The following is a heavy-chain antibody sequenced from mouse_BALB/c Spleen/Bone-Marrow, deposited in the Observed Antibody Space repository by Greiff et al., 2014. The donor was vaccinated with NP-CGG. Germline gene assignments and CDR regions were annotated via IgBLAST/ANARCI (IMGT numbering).Heavy chain of an antibody. V-gene: IGHV1S56*01. CDR3: ARDTMDY. CDR1: GYTFTSYY. CDR2: IYPGNVNT. J-gene: IGHJ4*01. Sequence: QVQLQQSGPELGKPGASVRISCKASGYTFTSYYIHWGKQRPGQGLEWIGWIYPGNVNTKYNEKFKGKATLTADKSSSTAYMQLSSLTSEDSAVYFCARDTMDYWGQGTSVTVSS.